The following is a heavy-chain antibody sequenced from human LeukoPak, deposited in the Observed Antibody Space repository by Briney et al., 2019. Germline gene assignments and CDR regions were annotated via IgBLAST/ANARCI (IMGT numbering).Heavy chain of an antibody. CDR2: INHGGST. CDR1: ANSIASGFY. D-gene: IGHD3-22*01. CDR3: AGQHDRNGYYFY. J-gene: IGHJ4*02. Sequence: SQTMSLTCVVTANSIASGFYWGWIRQPPGKGVEWIRSINHGGSTYYNPPLKGRVTISVDTTKNRFSLKLSSVAAADTAVYYCAGQHDRNGYYFYWGQGTLVTVSS. V-gene: IGHV4-38-2*01.